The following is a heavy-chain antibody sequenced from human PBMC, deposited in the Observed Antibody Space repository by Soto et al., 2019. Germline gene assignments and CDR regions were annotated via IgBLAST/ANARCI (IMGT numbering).Heavy chain of an antibody. CDR2: IYHSGST. CDR3: ARASDYDYGDYYFDY. D-gene: IGHD4-17*01. V-gene: IGHV4-4*02. CDR1: GGSISSSNW. Sequence: SETLSLTCAVSGGSISSSNWWSWVRQPPGKGLEWIGEIYHSGSTNYNPSLKSRVTISVDKSRNQFSLKLSSVTAADTAVYFCARASDYDYGDYYFDYWGQGTLVTVSS. J-gene: IGHJ4*02.